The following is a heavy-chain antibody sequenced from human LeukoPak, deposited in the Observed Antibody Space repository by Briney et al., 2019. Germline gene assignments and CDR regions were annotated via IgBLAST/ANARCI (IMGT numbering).Heavy chain of an antibody. Sequence: PGGSLRLSCAASGLVFGKYAMAWVRQAPGKGLEWVSSISGDAANTYYADSVKGRFTISRDNSKNTLYLQMNSLRVEDTAVYYCATRRWGQGTLVTVSS. V-gene: IGHV3-23*01. CDR3: ATRR. CDR2: ISGDAANT. J-gene: IGHJ4*02. CDR1: GLVFGKYA.